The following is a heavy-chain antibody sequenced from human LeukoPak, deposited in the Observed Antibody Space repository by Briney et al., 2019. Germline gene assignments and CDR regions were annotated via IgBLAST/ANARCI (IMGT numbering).Heavy chain of an antibody. Sequence: GGSLRLSCAASGFTFSSYDMHWVRQATGKGLEWVSAIGTAGDPYYPGSVKGRFTISRENAKNSLYLQMNSLRAGDTAVYYCARGNYYGSGSYYKTYPDAFDIWGQGTMVTVPS. CDR3: ARGNYYGSGSYYKTYPDAFDI. V-gene: IGHV3-13*05. J-gene: IGHJ3*02. CDR1: GFTFSSYD. CDR2: IGTAGDP. D-gene: IGHD3-10*01.